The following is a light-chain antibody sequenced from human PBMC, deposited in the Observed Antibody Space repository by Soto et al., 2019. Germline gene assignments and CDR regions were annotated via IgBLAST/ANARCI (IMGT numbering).Light chain of an antibody. V-gene: IGLV1-47*01. CDR3: AKWDDSLRVYV. CDR2: RND. Sequence: QSVLPKPPSASGTPGQRVTISCSTSSSRSGSNYVYWYQQLPGTAPKLLIYRNDQRPSGVPDRFPGSKSGTSASLAISGLRSEDEADYYCAKWDDSLRVYVFGTGTKVTVL. J-gene: IGLJ1*01. CDR1: SSRSGSNY.